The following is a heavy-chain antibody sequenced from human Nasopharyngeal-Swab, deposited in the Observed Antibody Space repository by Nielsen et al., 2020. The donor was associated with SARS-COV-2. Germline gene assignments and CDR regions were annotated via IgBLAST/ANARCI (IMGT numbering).Heavy chain of an antibody. D-gene: IGHD3-22*01. CDR1: GFTFSRSW. J-gene: IGHJ4*02. CDR3: ARANTYYFQSGGSSHFDY. Sequence: GGSLRLSCTVSGFTFSRSWMTWVRQAPGKGLEWVSAISGSGGSTYYADSMKGRFTISRDNSKNTLYLQMNSLRAGDTAVYYCARANTYYFQSGGSSHFDYWGQGTLVTVSS. V-gene: IGHV3-23*01. CDR2: ISGSGGST.